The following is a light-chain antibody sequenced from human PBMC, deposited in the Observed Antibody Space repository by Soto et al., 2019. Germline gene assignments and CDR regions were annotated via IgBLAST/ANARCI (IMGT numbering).Light chain of an antibody. CDR3: SSSRGGSTYV. V-gene: IGLV2-14*01. J-gene: IGLJ1*01. CDR2: EVR. Sequence: HSALTQPASVSGSPGQSITISCTGTSSDVGGYEYVSWYQQHPGKAPKLMIYEVRDRPSGVSSRFSGSKSGNTASLTISGLPAEDEADYYCSSSRGGSTYVFGTGTKLTVL. CDR1: SSDVGGYEY.